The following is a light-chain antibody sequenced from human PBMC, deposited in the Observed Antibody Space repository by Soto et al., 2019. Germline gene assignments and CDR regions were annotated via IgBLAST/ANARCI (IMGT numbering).Light chain of an antibody. V-gene: IGKV1-5*03. Sequence: DIQMTQSPSTLSASVGDRVTITCRASQSISYWLAWYQQKPGKAPKLLISKASSLESGVPSRFRGSGSGTEFTLTINSLQPDDFATYYCQQYNSYSTWTFGQGTKVEIK. J-gene: IGKJ1*01. CDR2: KAS. CDR3: QQYNSYSTWT. CDR1: QSISYW.